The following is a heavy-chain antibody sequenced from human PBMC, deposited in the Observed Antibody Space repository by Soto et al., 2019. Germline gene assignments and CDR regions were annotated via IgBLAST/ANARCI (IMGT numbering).Heavy chain of an antibody. Sequence: QENLVQSGAEVKRPGASVKVSCQASGYIFTGYYMHWVRQAPGQGLEWMGWINPNGGGTKYAEKFQGRVTMTRDTSITAAFLELTSVTSVDTPVYYCARSSFGGTIGIGRAFDIWGQGTQVTVSS. CDR1: GYIFTGYY. CDR2: INPNGGGT. CDR3: ARSSFGGTIGIGRAFDI. V-gene: IGHV1-2*02. J-gene: IGHJ3*02. D-gene: IGHD3-16*01.